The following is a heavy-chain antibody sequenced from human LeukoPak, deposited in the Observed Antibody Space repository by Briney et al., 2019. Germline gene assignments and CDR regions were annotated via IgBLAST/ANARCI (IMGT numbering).Heavy chain of an antibody. CDR2: IYSGGST. CDR1: GFTVSSNY. Sequence: GGSLRLSCAASGFTVSSNYMSWVRQAPGKGLEWVSVIYSGGSTYYADSVRGRFTISRDNSKNTLYLQMNSLRAADTAVYYCARGPTPAYLRYCSSTSCYTGGSMFDYWGQGTLVTVSS. J-gene: IGHJ4*02. CDR3: ARGPTPAYLRYCSSTSCYTGGSMFDY. D-gene: IGHD2-2*02. V-gene: IGHV3-66*01.